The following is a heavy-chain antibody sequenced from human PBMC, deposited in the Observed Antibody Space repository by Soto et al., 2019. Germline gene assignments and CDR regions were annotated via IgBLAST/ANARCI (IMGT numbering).Heavy chain of an antibody. CDR3: ARDQPGYSYGYGLGY. Sequence: EVQLVESGGGLVKPGGSLRLSCAASGFTFSSYSRNWVRQAPGKGLEWVSSISSSSSYIYYADSVKGRFTISRDNAKNSLYLQMNGLRAEDTAVYYCARDQPGYSYGYGLGYWGQGTLVTVSS. D-gene: IGHD5-18*01. V-gene: IGHV3-21*01. J-gene: IGHJ4*02. CDR2: ISSSSSYI. CDR1: GFTFSSYS.